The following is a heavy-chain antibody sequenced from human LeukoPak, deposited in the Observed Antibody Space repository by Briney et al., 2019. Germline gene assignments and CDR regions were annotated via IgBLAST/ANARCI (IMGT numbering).Heavy chain of an antibody. J-gene: IGHJ4*02. D-gene: IGHD3-10*01. CDR3: ARGGHMVRFSYFDY. CDR1: GGSISSSIYY. Sequence: KPSETLSLTCTVSGGSISSSIYYWGWIRHPPGKGLEWIGSIFYSGSTYCNPSLNSRVTISVDTSKNQFSLKLSSVTAADTAVYYCARGGHMVRFSYFDYWGQGTLVTVSS. V-gene: IGHV4-39*01. CDR2: IFYSGST.